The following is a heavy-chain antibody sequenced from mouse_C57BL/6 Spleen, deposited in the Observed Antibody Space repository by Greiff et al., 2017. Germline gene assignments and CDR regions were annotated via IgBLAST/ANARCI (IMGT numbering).Heavy chain of an antibody. V-gene: IGHV1-47*01. CDR1: GYTFTTYP. CDR3: ARRSPYDGYAMDY. J-gene: IGHJ4*01. D-gene: IGHD2-3*01. CDR2: FHPYNDDT. Sequence: VKLVESGAELVKPGASVKMSCKASGYTFTTYPIEWMKQNHGKSLEWIGNFHPYNDDTKYNEKFKGKATLTVEKSSSTVYLELSRLTSDDSAVYYCARRSPYDGYAMDYWGQGTSVTVSS.